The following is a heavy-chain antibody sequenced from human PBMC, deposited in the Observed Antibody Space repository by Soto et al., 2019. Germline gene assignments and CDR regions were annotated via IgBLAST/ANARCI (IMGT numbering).Heavy chain of an antibody. Sequence: PGGSLRLSCAASGFTVSSNYMSWVRQAPGKGLEWVSVIYSGGNTYYADSVKGRFTISRDNSKNMLYLQMNSLRVEDTAVYYCAREVRVRGFAFDIWGQGTMVTVSS. J-gene: IGHJ3*02. CDR1: GFTVSSNY. D-gene: IGHD3-3*01. CDR2: IYSGGNT. V-gene: IGHV3-66*01. CDR3: AREVRVRGFAFDI.